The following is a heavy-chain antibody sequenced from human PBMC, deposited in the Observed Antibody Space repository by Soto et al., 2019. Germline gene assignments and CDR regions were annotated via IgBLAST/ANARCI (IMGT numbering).Heavy chain of an antibody. CDR3: ATSFRYFDN. CDR1: GFTPTTTP. CDR2: ISGTASRT. J-gene: IGHJ4*02. D-gene: IGHD3-9*01. Sequence: GGSLRLSCAGSGFTPTTTPLSWVRQPPGKGLEWVTTISGTASRTYYVDSVKGRFFIPRDNSKNTVTLQMNNLTVDDTAVYYCATSFRYFDNWGQGTRVTVSS. V-gene: IGHV3-23*01.